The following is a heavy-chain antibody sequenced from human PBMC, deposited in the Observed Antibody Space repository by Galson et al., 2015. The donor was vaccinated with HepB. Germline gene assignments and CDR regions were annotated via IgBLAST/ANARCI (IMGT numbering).Heavy chain of an antibody. J-gene: IGHJ4*02. CDR1: GFTFSNYA. D-gene: IGHD3-10*01. CDR3: AKDSGSLGLREVFDY. V-gene: IGHV3-23*01. CDR2: ISGSGGST. Sequence: LRLSCAASGFTFSNYAMTWVRQAPGKGLECVSAISGSGGSTYIADSVKGRFTISRDNSKNILYLQMNSLRAEDTAMYYCAKDSGSLGLREVFDYWGQGTLVTVSS.